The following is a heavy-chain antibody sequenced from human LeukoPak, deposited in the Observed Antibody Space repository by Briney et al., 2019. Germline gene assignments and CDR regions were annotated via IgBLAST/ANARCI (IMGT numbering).Heavy chain of an antibody. CDR1: GGSFSGYY. J-gene: IGHJ4*02. V-gene: IGHV4-34*01. Sequence: SSETLSLACAVYGGSFSGYYWSWIRQPPGKGLEWIGEINHSGSTNYNPSLKSRVTISVDTSKNQFSLKLSSVTAADTAVYYCARESPLYYYDSSGYSFDYWGQGTLVTVSS. CDR3: ARESPLYYYDSSGYSFDY. D-gene: IGHD3-22*01. CDR2: INHSGST.